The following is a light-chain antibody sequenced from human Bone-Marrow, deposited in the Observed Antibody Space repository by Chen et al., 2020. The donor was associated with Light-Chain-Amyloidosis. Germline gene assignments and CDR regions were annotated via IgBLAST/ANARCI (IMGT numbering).Light chain of an antibody. CDR1: NLGSTS. Sequence: SYVLTQPSSVSVAPGQTATIDSGGNNLGSTSVHWYQQTPGQAPLLVVYDDSDRPSGIPERLSGSNSGNTATLTISRVEAGDEADYYCQVWDRSSDRPVFGGGTKLTVL. CDR2: DDS. J-gene: IGLJ3*02. V-gene: IGLV3-21*02. CDR3: QVWDRSSDRPV.